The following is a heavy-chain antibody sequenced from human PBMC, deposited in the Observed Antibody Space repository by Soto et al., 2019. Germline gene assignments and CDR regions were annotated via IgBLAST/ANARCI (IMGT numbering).Heavy chain of an antibody. D-gene: IGHD3-10*01. J-gene: IGHJ6*02. Sequence: PSETRPLTGSVYGRSFSGYDWNWIRHPPEKGLEWIGEINHSGSSNYNPSLKSRVTISVDTSKNQFSVKLTSVTAADTAVYHCARRGGTMVRIYGMDVWGQATTVTVSS. CDR2: INHSGSS. V-gene: IGHV4-34*01. CDR1: GRSFSGYD. CDR3: ARRGGTMVRIYGMDV.